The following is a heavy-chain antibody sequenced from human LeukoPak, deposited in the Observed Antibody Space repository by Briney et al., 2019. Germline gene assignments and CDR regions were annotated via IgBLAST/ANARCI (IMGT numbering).Heavy chain of an antibody. J-gene: IGHJ4*02. CDR1: GGSISSYY. Sequence: EXXXLTCXVSGGSISSYYWSWIRQPAGKGLEWVGRIYTSGSTNYNPSLKSRVTMSVDTSKNQFSLKLSSVTAADTAVYYCARISIGRSDGTTSDFDYWGQGTLVTVSS. V-gene: IGHV4-4*07. CDR3: ARISIGRSDGTTSDFDY. D-gene: IGHD1-7*01. CDR2: IYTSGST.